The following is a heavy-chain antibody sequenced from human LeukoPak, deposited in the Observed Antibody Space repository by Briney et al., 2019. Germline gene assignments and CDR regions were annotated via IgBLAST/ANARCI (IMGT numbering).Heavy chain of an antibody. CDR1: GFTSSNYW. J-gene: IGHJ4*02. CDR2: IKKEDGSEK. V-gene: IGHV3-7*01. CDR3: ARGGGNFDY. Sequence: GGSLRLPCAASGFTSSNYWMSWVRQAPGKGLEWVANIKKEDGSEKYYVDSVKGRFTISRDNAKNSLYLQMNSLRAEDTAVYFCARGGGNFDYWGQGTLVTVSS.